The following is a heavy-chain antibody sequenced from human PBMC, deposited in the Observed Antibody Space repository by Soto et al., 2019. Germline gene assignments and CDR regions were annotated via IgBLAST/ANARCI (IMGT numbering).Heavy chain of an antibody. V-gene: IGHV1-8*01. D-gene: IGHD3-3*01. Sequence: GASVKVSCKASGYTFTSYDINWVRQATGQGVEWMGWMNPNSGNTGYAQKFQGRVTMTRNTSISTAYMELSSLRSEDTAVYYCARGEENDFWSGPGWFDPWGQGTLVTVSS. CDR2: MNPNSGNT. CDR3: ARGEENDFWSGPGWFDP. CDR1: GYTFTSYD. J-gene: IGHJ5*02.